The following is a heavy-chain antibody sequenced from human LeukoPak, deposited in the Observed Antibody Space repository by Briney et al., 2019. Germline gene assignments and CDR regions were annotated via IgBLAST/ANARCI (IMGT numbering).Heavy chain of an antibody. D-gene: IGHD3-10*01. V-gene: IGHV4-59*01. Sequence: SETLSLTCTVSGGSISSYYWSWIRQPPGKGLEWIGYIYYSGSTNYNPSLKSRVTISVDTSKNQFSLKLSSVTAADTAVYYCARDNYYYGSGTRTFDYWGQGTLVTVSS. CDR2: IYYSGST. J-gene: IGHJ4*02. CDR1: GGSISSYY. CDR3: ARDNYYYGSGTRTFDY.